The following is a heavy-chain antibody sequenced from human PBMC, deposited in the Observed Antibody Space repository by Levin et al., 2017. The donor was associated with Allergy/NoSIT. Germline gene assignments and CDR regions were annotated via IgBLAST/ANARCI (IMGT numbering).Heavy chain of an antibody. V-gene: IGHV3-33*01. CDR1: GFTFSSYG. J-gene: IGHJ4*02. CDR2: IWYDGSNK. Sequence: LSLTCAASGFTFSSYGMHWVRQAPGKGLEWVAVIWYDGSNKYYADSVKGRFTISRDNSKNTLYLQMNSLRAEDTAVYYCARERAYCSGGSRSFDYWGQGTLVTVSS. D-gene: IGHD2-15*01. CDR3: ARERAYCSGGSRSFDY.